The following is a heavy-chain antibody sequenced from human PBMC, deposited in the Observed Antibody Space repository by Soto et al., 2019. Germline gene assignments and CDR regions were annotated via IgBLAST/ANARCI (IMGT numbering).Heavy chain of an antibody. CDR1: GYSFTNFA. Sequence: ASVKVSCKASGYSFTNFAIHWVRQAPGQRPEWMGWINPGNGNTKYSQKLQGRVTITSDTSARTAYVDLSTLRSGDTAMYYCARGPTEQLVLPYFDCWGQGTLVTVSS. CDR2: INPGNGNT. CDR3: ARGPTEQLVLPYFDC. D-gene: IGHD6-6*01. J-gene: IGHJ4*02. V-gene: IGHV1-3*01.